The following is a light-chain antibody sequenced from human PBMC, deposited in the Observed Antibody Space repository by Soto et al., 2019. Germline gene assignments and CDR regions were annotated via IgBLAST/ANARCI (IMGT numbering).Light chain of an antibody. CDR3: QQYNNWPFS. Sequence: EIVMTQSPASLSWSPGERVTLSFMAGQGVTTNFAWYQQKSGQSPRLLIYDVSTRATGVPARFSGTGSETDFTLTISGLQSEDSAVYFCQQYNNWPFSFGQGTRLEIK. J-gene: IGKJ5*01. V-gene: IGKV3-15*01. CDR1: QGVTTN. CDR2: DVS.